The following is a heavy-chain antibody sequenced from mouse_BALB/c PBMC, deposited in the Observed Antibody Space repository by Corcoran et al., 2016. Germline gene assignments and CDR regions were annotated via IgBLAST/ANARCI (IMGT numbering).Heavy chain of an antibody. J-gene: IGHJ4*01. V-gene: IGHV1-18*01. CDR2: INPNNGGT. D-gene: IGHD1-2*01. Sequence: EVQLQQSGPELVKPGASVKISCKTSGYTFTEYTMHWVKQSHGKSLEWIGGINPNNGGTSYNQKFKGKATLTVDQSSSTAYMELRSLTSEDSAVYYCARGDSLLRLRSAMDYWGQGTSVTVSS. CDR1: GYTFTEYT. CDR3: ARGDSLLRLRSAMDY.